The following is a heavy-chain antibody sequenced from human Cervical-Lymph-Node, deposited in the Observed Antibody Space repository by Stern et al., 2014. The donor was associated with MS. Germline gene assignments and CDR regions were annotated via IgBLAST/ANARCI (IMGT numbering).Heavy chain of an antibody. CDR2: VYYDGTT. CDR1: GGFIGETIYY. Sequence: QVQLQESGPGLVKPSETLSLTCTVSGGFIGETIYYWGWIRQPPGKGLEWIGSVYYDGTTFYNPSLKSRVILSADTSKNQFSLNLSSVTAADTAVYYCARLGGGYYYFYGMDVWGQWTAVTVSS. V-gene: IGHV4-39*01. J-gene: IGHJ6*02. CDR3: ARLGGGYYYFYGMDV. D-gene: IGHD3-3*01.